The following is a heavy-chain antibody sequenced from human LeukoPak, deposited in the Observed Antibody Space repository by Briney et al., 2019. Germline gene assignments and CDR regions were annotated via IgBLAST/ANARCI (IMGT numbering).Heavy chain of an antibody. CDR3: ARECSSTSCYTLNFDY. J-gene: IGHJ4*02. D-gene: IGHD2-2*02. V-gene: IGHV4-4*07. CDR2: IYTSGST. Sequence: SETLSLTCTVSGGSISSYYWSWIRQSAGKGLEWIGRIYTSGSTNYNPSLKSRVTMSVDTSKNQFSLKPSSVTAADTAVYYCARECSSTSCYTLNFDYWGQGTLVTVSP. CDR1: GGSISSYY.